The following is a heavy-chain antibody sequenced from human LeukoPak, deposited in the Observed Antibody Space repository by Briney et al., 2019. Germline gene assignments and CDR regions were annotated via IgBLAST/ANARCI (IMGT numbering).Heavy chain of an antibody. J-gene: IGHJ4*02. Sequence: GASVKVSCKASGYTFTSYGISWVRQAPGQGLEWMGWINPNSGGTNYAQKFQGRVTMTRDTSISTAYMDLTRLRSDDTAVYYCARVGVEGASCYDYWGQGTLVTVSS. CDR1: GYTFTSYG. CDR3: ARVGVEGASCYDY. CDR2: INPNSGGT. D-gene: IGHD2-2*01. V-gene: IGHV1-2*02.